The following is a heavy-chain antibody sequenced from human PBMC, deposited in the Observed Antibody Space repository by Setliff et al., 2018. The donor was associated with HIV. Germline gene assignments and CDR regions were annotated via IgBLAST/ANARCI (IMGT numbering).Heavy chain of an antibody. CDR1: GYIFNSYG. D-gene: IGHD6-6*01. J-gene: IGHJ1*01. Sequence: GASVKVSCKASGYIFNSYGISWVRQAPGQGLERMGWISAYNGNTNYAQKVQGRVSMTTDTSTSTAYMELRSLRSDDTAVYYCARDPAPSSSASYFQHWGQGTPGTVSS. CDR3: ARDPAPSSSASYFQH. V-gene: IGHV1-18*01. CDR2: ISAYNGNT.